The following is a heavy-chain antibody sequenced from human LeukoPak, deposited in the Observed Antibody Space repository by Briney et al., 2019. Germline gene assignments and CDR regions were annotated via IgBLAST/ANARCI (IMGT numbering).Heavy chain of an antibody. Sequence: GGSLRLSCAASGFTFSSYSMNWVRQAPGKGLEWVSSISSSSSYIYYADSVKGRFTISRDNAKNSLYLQMNSLRAEDTAVYYCARGRNYYDSSVLLSYWGQGTLVTVSS. D-gene: IGHD3-22*01. J-gene: IGHJ4*02. CDR2: ISSSSSYI. CDR3: ARGRNYYDSSVLLSY. CDR1: GFTFSSYS. V-gene: IGHV3-21*01.